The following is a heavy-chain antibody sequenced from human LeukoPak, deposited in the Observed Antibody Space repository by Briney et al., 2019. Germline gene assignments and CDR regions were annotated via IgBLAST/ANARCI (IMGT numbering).Heavy chain of an antibody. CDR2: INPNSGGT. J-gene: IGHJ5*02. CDR1: GYTFTGYY. CDR3: ARGVDGTAWFDP. V-gene: IGHV1-2*02. D-gene: IGHD6-19*01. Sequence: GASVKVSCKASGYTFTGYYMHWVRQVPGQGLEWMGWINPNSGGTNYAQKFQGRVTTTRDTSISTAYMELSRLRSDDTAVYYCARGVDGTAWFDPWGQGTLVTVSS.